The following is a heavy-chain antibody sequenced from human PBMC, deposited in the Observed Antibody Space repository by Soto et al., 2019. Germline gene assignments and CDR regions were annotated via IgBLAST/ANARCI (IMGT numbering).Heavy chain of an antibody. Sequence: GGSLRLSCAASGFTFCSYSMNWVRQAPGKGLEWVSYISSSSNSIYYADSVKGRFTISRDNAKNSLHLQMNSLSAEDTAVYYCASPVKGSTTSCIRWGKGTLVTVSP. CDR1: GFTFCSYS. CDR3: ASPVKGSTTSCIR. V-gene: IGHV3-48*01. CDR2: ISSSSNSI. D-gene: IGHD2-2*01. J-gene: IGHJ4*02.